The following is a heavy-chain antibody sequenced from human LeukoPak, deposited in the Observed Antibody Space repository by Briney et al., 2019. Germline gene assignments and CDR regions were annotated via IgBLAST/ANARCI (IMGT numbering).Heavy chain of an antibody. J-gene: IGHJ4*02. CDR1: GGSISSGGYS. Sequence: SETLSLTCAVSGGSISSGGYSWSWIRQPPGKGLEWIGYICHSGSTYYNPSLKSRVTISVDGSKNQFSLKLSSVTAADTAVYYCARDQFLWFGEKGLDYWGQGALVTVSS. CDR3: ARDQFLWFGEKGLDY. V-gene: IGHV4-30-2*01. D-gene: IGHD3-10*01. CDR2: ICHSGST.